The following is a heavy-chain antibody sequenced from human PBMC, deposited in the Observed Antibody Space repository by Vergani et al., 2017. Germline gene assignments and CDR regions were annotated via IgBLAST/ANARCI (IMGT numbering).Heavy chain of an antibody. D-gene: IGHD3-9*01. CDR1: GYTFTSYA. V-gene: IGHV7-4-1*02. CDR2: INTNTGNP. CDR3: ARDNEPLNEKVYXILTGYPSSGWFDP. J-gene: IGHJ5*02. Sequence: QVQLVQSGSELKKPGASVKVSCKASGYTFTSYAMNWVRQAPGQGLEWMGWINTNTGNPTYAQGFTGRFFFSLDTSVSTAYLQISSLKAEDTAVYYCARDNEPLNEKVYXILTGYPSSGWFDPWGQGTLVTVSS.